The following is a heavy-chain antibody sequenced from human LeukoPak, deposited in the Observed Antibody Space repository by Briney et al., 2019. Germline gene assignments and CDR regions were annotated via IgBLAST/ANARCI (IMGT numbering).Heavy chain of an antibody. J-gene: IGHJ1*01. CDR1: GYTFTGYY. CDR2: INPNSGNT. D-gene: IGHD6-19*01. CDR3: ARDFGVAVAGSFQH. V-gene: IGHV1-8*02. Sequence: GASVKVSCKASGYTFTGYYMHWVRQAPGQGLEWMGWINPNSGNTGYAQKFQGRVTMTRNTSISTAYMELSSLRSEDTAVYYCARDFGVAVAGSFQHWGQGTLVTVSS.